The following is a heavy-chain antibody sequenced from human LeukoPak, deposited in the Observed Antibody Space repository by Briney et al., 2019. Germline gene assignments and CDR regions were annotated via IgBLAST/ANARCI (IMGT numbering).Heavy chain of an antibody. J-gene: IGHJ2*01. CDR2: INHGGRT. D-gene: IGHD6-6*01. CDR1: GGSFSDYF. Sequence: PSETLSLTCAAYGGSFSDYFWSWIRQPPGKGLEWIGEINHGGRTRFNPSLKSRVMISVDTSKKQFSLNLSSVTAADTAVYYCARLDLAARDYWYFDLWGRGTLVTVSS. V-gene: IGHV4-34*01. CDR3: ARLDLAARDYWYFDL.